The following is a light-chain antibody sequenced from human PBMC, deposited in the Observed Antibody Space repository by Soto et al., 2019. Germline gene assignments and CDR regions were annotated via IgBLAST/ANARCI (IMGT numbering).Light chain of an antibody. V-gene: IGKV3-15*01. Sequence: EIVMTQSPATLSVSPGERATLSCRASQSVSSNLAWYQQKPGQAPRLLIYGASTRATGIPARFSGSGSGTDFILTIISLQAEDFAVYYCQQYNNWPAYTFGQGTKLEIK. CDR2: GAS. CDR3: QQYNNWPAYT. J-gene: IGKJ2*01. CDR1: QSVSSN.